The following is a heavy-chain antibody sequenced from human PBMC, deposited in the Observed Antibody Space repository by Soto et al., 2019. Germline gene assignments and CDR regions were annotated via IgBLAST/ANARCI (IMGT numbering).Heavy chain of an antibody. D-gene: IGHD6-13*01. J-gene: IGHJ6*01. CDR2: INPKSGAT. CDR1: GYTFTAYY. V-gene: IGHV1-2*07. CDR3: ARAGTAVVGSGEYAMDV. Sequence: ASVKVSCKASGYTFTAYYVHWVRQAPGQGLEWLGWINPKSGATKYAHKFQGRVTMTRDTSISAADMDLSSLRSDDTAVYYCARAGTAVVGSGEYAMDVWGQGTTVTVSS.